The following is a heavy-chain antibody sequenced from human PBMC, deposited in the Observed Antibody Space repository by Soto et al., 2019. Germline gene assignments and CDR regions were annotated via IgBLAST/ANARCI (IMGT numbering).Heavy chain of an antibody. J-gene: IGHJ4*02. Sequence: QITLKESGPTLVKPTQTLTLTCTFSGFSLSSTRMAVGWIRQPPGKALEWLALIYWDDDKRYSPFLKSRLTIXXXTXXNQVVLTMSNMDPVDTARYYWAHIVVAGLGYYFDYWGQGTLVTVSS. CDR2: IYWDDDK. CDR1: GFSLSSTRMA. D-gene: IGHD6-19*01. V-gene: IGHV2-5*02. CDR3: AHIVVAGLGYYFDY.